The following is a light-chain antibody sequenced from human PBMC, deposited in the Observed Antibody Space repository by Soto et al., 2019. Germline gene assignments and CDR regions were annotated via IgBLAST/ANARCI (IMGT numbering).Light chain of an antibody. CDR3: QQSYSTPWT. CDR2: GPS. V-gene: IGKV3-20*01. J-gene: IGKJ1*01. CDR1: QSVDNNH. Sequence: TVLTQSPGTLYFSPGERATLSCRASQSVDNNHVAWYQQRRGLPPRLLIYGPSNRATGIPDRFSGSGSGTDFTLTISRLEPEDFATYYCQQSYSTPWTFGQGTKVDIK.